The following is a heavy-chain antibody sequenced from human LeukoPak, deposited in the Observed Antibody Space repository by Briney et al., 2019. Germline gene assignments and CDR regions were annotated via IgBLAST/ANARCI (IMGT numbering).Heavy chain of an antibody. CDR3: ARDSADNLD. J-gene: IGHJ4*02. CDR2: IKEDGSEK. D-gene: IGHD3-9*01. V-gene: IGHV3-7*01. Sequence: GGSLRLSCAASGFTFSSYWMSWVRQAPGKGLEWVANIKEDGSEKYYVDSVKGRFIISRGNAKNSLYLQMNSLRAEDTAVYYCARDSADNLDWGQGTLVTVSS. CDR1: GFTFSSYW.